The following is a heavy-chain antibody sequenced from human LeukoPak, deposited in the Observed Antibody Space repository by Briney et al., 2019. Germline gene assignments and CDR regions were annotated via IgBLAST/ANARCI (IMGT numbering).Heavy chain of an antibody. CDR1: GYSFTSYW. V-gene: IGHV5-10-1*01. CDR2: IDPSESYT. CDR3: ARLEGGVIVDY. Sequence: GESLRISCKGSGYSFTSYWITWVRQMPGKGLEWMGRIDPSESYTNYSPSFQGHVTTSADKSITTAYLQWSSLKASDTAMYYCARLEGGVIVDYWGQGTLVTVSS. J-gene: IGHJ4*02. D-gene: IGHD3-16*02.